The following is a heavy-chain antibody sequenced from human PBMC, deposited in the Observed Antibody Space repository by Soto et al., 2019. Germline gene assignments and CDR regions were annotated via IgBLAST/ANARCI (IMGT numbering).Heavy chain of an antibody. CDR2: ISPIFVTA. CDR1: GGTFSSYA. J-gene: IGHJ6*02. V-gene: IGHV1-69*12. Sequence: QVQLVQSGAEVKKPGSSVKVSCKASGGTFSSYAISCVRQAPGQGLEWMGGISPIFVTANYAQKFQGRVTITADEYTSTAYMELSSLRSEATAVYYWARHVPAVGYYYGMDVSGQGATVTVSS. CDR3: ARHVPAVGYYYGMDV. D-gene: IGHD2-2*01.